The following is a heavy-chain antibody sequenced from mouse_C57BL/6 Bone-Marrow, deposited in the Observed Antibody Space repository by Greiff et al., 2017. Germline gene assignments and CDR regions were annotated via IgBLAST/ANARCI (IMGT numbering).Heavy chain of an antibody. V-gene: IGHV1-50*01. Sequence: VQLQQPGAELVKPGASVKLSCKASGYTFTSYWMQWVKQRPGQGLEWIGEIDPSDSYTNYNQKFKGKATLTVDTSSSTAYMQLSSLTSEDSAVYYCARRIPTVGSMDDWGQGTSVTVSS. CDR1: GYTFTSYW. J-gene: IGHJ4*01. CDR2: IDPSDSYT. D-gene: IGHD1-1*01. CDR3: ARRIPTVGSMDD.